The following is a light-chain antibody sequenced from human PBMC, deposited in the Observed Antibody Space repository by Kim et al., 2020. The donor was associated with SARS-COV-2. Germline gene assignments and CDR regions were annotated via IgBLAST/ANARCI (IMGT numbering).Light chain of an antibody. CDR3: QAWDGSTAV. V-gene: IGLV3-1*01. CDR2: QHT. Sequence: SYELTQPPSVSVSPGQTASITCSGSKLGDKYAYWYQKKPGQSPILVIYQHTKRPSGISQRFSGSSFGNTATLTISRAQTMDEADYYCQAWDGSTAVFSGGTQLTVL. J-gene: IGLJ3*02. CDR1: KLGDKY.